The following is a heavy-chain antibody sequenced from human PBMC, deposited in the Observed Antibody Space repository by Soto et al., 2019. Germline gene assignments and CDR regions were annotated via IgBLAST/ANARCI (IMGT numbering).Heavy chain of an antibody. CDR1: GFTFSSCV. D-gene: IGHD6-13*01. Sequence: EVHLLESGGGLVQPRESLRLSCGASGFTFSSCVMTWVRQAPGKGLEWVSCISESGTGTYYADSVKGRFTISRDNSKNTMYLQMNNLRAEDTGVYYCAKGLINGRWYAEDWGQGTLVTVSS. J-gene: IGHJ4*02. CDR2: ISESGTGT. V-gene: IGHV3-23*01. CDR3: AKGLINGRWYAED.